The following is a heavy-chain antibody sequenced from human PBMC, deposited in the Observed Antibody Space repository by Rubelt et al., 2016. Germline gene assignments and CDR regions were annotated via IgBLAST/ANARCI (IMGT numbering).Heavy chain of an antibody. CDR1: GFSLSTSRVG. J-gene: IGHJ4*02. V-gene: IGHV2-5*02. CDR3: AQKLNNGIDD. Sequence: QITLKESGPTLVKPTQTLTLTCTFSGFSLSTSRVGVGWIRHPPGKALEWLALIYWDDDKRYSPSLKNRLTITKDTSKNQVVLTMTNMDPEDTAPGHGAQKLNNGIDDRGQGTLVTVSS. CDR2: IYWDDDK. D-gene: IGHD3-9*01.